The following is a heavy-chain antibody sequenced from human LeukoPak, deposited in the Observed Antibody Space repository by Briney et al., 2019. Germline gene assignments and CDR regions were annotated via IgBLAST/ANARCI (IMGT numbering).Heavy chain of an antibody. CDR1: GGSFSGYY. V-gene: IGHV4-34*01. CDR3: ARGQKYRNGYTVTELGSGYFAY. Sequence: SETLSLTCAVYGGSFSGYYWSWIRQPPGKGLEWIGEINHSGSTNYNPSLESRVTISIDTSKNQFSLTLSSVTTADAAVYYCARGQKYRNGYTVTELGSGYFAYWGQGTLVTVSS. J-gene: IGHJ4*02. D-gene: IGHD5-18*01. CDR2: INHSGST.